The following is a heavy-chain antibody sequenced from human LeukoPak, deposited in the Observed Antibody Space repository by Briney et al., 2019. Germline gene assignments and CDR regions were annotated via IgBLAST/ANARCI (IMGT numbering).Heavy chain of an antibody. V-gene: IGHV4-4*02. CDR2: VNLQGST. J-gene: IGHJ4*02. Sequence: PSQTLSLTCGVSGGSISDTNWWTWFRQPPGKGLEWIGEVNLQGSTNYNPSLKSRVAISVDKSENHISLKLTSVTAADTAVYYCAREGGPYRPLDYSGQGTLVTVAS. CDR3: AREGGPYRPLDY. CDR1: GGSISDTNW.